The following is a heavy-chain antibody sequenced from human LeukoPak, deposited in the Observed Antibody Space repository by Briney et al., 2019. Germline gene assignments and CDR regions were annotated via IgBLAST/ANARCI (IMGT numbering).Heavy chain of an antibody. D-gene: IGHD6-19*01. CDR3: ASVGWLHMYNWFDP. J-gene: IGHJ5*02. V-gene: IGHV4-38-2*01. CDR2: IYHSGST. Sequence: SETLSLTCAVSGYSISSGYYWGWIRQPPGKGLEWIGSIYHSGSTYYNPSLKSRVTISVDTSKNQFSLKLSSVTAADTAVYYCASVGWLHMYNWFDPWGQGTLVTVSS. CDR1: GYSISSGYY.